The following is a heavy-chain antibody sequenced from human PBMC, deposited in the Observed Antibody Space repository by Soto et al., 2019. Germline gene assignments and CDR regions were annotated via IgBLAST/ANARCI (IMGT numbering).Heavy chain of an antibody. CDR3: ARLSGYDPAGAADK. J-gene: IGHJ4*02. CDR2: SYYSGGS. D-gene: IGHD5-12*01. CDR1: GASVSSAEHY. Sequence: QVQLQESGPGLVKASQTLSLTCTLSGASVSSAEHYWSWIRQPPGKGLEWIGYSYYSGGSYYNAPLQRRVSVSVVTAQNQFSLKLTSVTAADTAVYYCARLSGYDPAGAADKWGPGILVSVSS. V-gene: IGHV4-30-4*01.